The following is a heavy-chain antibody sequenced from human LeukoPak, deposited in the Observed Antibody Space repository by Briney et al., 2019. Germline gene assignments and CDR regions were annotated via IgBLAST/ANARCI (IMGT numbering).Heavy chain of an antibody. V-gene: IGHV4-31*03. CDR3: ARGGIQGLYYYYGMDV. Sequence: SETLSLTCTVSGGSISSGGYYWSWIRQHPGKGLEWIGYIYYSGSTYYNPSLKSRVTISVDTSKNQFSLKLSSVTAADTAVYYCARGGIQGLYYYYGMDVWGQGTTVTVSS. CDR1: GGSISSGGYY. CDR2: IYYSGST. J-gene: IGHJ6*02.